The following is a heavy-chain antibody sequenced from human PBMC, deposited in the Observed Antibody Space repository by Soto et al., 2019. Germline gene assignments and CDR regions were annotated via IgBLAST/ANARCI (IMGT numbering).Heavy chain of an antibody. CDR1: GFTFGDYA. D-gene: IGHD4-17*01. V-gene: IGHV3-49*04. CDR3: TRTTVVTQDYYGMDV. J-gene: IGHJ6*02. Sequence: GGSLRLSCTGSGFTFGDYAMSWVRQAPGKGLEWVGFIRSKAYGGTTEYAASVKGRFTISRDDSKSIAYLQMNSLKTEDTAVYYCTRTTVVTQDYYGMDVWGQGTTVTVSS. CDR2: IRSKAYGGTT.